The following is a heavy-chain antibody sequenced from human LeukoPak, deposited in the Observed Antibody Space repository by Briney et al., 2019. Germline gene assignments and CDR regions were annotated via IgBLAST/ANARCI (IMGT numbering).Heavy chain of an antibody. D-gene: IGHD3-10*01. CDR1: GGSISSSGYN. V-gene: IGHV4-39*01. Sequence: SETLSLTCTVSGGSISSSGYNWGWIRQPPGKGLEWIGSISYSGSTFHNPSLKSRVTISVDTSNNQFSLKLSSVTAADTAVYYSARHSFYYYGSGSHFDYWGQGSLVTVSS. J-gene: IGHJ4*02. CDR3: ARHSFYYYGSGSHFDY. CDR2: ISYSGST.